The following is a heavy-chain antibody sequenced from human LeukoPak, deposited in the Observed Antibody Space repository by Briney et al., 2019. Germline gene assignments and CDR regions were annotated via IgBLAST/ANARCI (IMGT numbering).Heavy chain of an antibody. CDR3: ARAPYYDFWSGYNYFDY. Sequence: GGSLRLSCAASGFTFTDYWMSWVRQAPGKGLEWVANIKQDGSEKYYVDSVKGRFTISRDNAKNSLYLQMNSLRAEDTAVYYCARAPYYDFWSGYNYFDYWGQGTLVTVSS. J-gene: IGHJ4*02. CDR1: GFTFTDYW. V-gene: IGHV3-7*04. D-gene: IGHD3-3*01. CDR2: IKQDGSEK.